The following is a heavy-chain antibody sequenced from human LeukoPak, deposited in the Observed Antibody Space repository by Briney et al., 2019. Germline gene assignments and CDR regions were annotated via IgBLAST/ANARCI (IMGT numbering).Heavy chain of an antibody. CDR3: AKVVIDDFWSGYSNFDY. J-gene: IGHJ4*02. Sequence: GGSLRLSCAASGFTFSSYWMSWVRQAPGKGLEWVANIKQDGSEKYYVDSVKGRFTISRDNAKNSLYLQMNSLRAEDTAVYYCAKVVIDDFWSGYSNFDYWGQGTLVTVSS. CDR2: IKQDGSEK. CDR1: GFTFSSYW. V-gene: IGHV3-7*03. D-gene: IGHD3-3*01.